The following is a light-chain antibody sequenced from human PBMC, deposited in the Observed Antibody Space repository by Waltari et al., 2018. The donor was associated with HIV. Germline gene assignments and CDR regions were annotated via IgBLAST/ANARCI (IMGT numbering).Light chain of an antibody. V-gene: IGLV2-23*02. CDR2: DVN. Sequence: QSALTQPASVSESPGQSITISCSGTSSDIGSYNLVSWYQQHPGKAPKLIIYDVNKPPSRVSNRFSGSKSGNTASLTISGRQAEDEADYYCSSYAGARGGVFGGGTKLTVL. CDR3: SSYAGARGGV. J-gene: IGLJ2*01. CDR1: SSDIGSYNL.